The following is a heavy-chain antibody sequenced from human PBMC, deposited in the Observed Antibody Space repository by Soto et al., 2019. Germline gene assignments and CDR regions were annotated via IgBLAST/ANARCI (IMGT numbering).Heavy chain of an antibody. D-gene: IGHD3-10*01. J-gene: IGHJ4*02. V-gene: IGHV3-74*01. Sequence: EVQLVESGGGLVQSGGSLRLSCEASGFIFSSYWMHWVRQAPGKGLVWVSRIKGDGISTNYADSVKGRFTISRDNAKDTVFLQMNGLSADDTAVYYCARGAMGNYYNDYWGQGILVTVSS. CDR2: IKGDGIST. CDR1: GFIFSSYW. CDR3: ARGAMGNYYNDY.